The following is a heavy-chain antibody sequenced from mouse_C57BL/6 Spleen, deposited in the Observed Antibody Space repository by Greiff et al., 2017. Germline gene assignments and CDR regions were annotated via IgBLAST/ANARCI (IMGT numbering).Heavy chain of an antibody. Sequence: EVKLPESGPELVKPGASVKMSCKASGYTFTDYNMHWVKQSHGKSLEWIGYINPNNGGTSYNQKFKGKATLTVNKSSSTAYMELRSLTSEDSAVYYCARGSYGSSYGFAYWGQGTLVTVSA. CDR1: GYTFTDYN. CDR3: ARGSYGSSYGFAY. J-gene: IGHJ3*01. CDR2: INPNNGGT. D-gene: IGHD1-1*01. V-gene: IGHV1-22*01.